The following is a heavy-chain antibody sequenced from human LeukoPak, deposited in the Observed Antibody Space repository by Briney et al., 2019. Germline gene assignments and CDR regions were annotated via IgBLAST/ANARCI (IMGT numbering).Heavy chain of an antibody. CDR3: ARALYYDSSGYYSSSYYYFQH. D-gene: IGHD3-22*01. CDR2: INPNSGGT. J-gene: IGHJ1*01. CDR1: GYTFTGYF. Sequence: ASVKVSCKASGYTFTGYFIHWLRQAPGQGLEWMGWINPNSGGTNYAQKFQGRVTMTRDTSISTAYMELSRLRSDDTAEYYCARALYYDSSGYYSSSYYYFQHWGQGTLVTVSS. V-gene: IGHV1-2*02.